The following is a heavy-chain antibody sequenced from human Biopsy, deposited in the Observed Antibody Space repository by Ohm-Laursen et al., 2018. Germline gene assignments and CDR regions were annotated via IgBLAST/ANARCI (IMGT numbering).Heavy chain of an antibody. V-gene: IGHV3-43D*04. CDR1: VFSVAVYA. D-gene: IGHD1/OR15-1a*01. Sequence: SLTLSCTSSVFSVAVYAIHWVRLVSGKGLEWVSFTGWVGANTYYGGSVMGRFTISRDNDKNALYLQMNSLRLEDSGFYYCAKGSEQLQGAGSVDAWGQGTLVTVSS. CDR3: AKGSEQLQGAGSVDA. CDR2: TGWVGANT. J-gene: IGHJ5*02.